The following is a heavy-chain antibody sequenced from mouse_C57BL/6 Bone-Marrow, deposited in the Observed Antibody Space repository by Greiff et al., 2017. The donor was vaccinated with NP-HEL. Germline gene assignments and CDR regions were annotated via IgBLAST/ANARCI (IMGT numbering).Heavy chain of an antibody. V-gene: IGHV1-50*01. D-gene: IGHD3-3*01. Sequence: VQLQHPGAELVKPGASVKLSCKASGYTFTSYWMQWVKQRPGQGLEWIGEIDPSDSYTNYNQKFKGKATLTVDTSSSTAYMQLSSLTSEDSAVYYCARGRAWGQGTSVTVSS. CDR3: ARGRA. J-gene: IGHJ4*01. CDR1: GYTFTSYW. CDR2: IDPSDSYT.